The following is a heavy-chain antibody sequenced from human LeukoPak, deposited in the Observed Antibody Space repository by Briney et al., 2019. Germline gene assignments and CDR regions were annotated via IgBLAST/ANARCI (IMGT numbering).Heavy chain of an antibody. Sequence: GGSLTLSCAASGFXFSNYGISWFRQAPGKGLEWVSRINTRADETHYADSVRGRFTIFRDNSKSTLALHMSNLRVEDTAVYYCERDPSDYEWQRGWYRDFWGRGSQVTVSS. J-gene: IGHJ4*01. D-gene: IGHD6-19*01. V-gene: IGHV3-23*01. CDR2: INTRADET. CDR3: ERDPSDYEWQRGWYRDF. CDR1: GFXFSNYG.